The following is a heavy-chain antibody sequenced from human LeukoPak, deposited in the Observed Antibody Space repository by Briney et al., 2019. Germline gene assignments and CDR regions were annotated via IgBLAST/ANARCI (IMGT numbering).Heavy chain of an antibody. CDR1: GGSISSYY. Sequence: SETLSLTCTVSGGSISSYYWSWIRQPPGKGLEWIGYIYYSGSTNYNPSLKSRVTISVDTSKNLFSLKLSSVTAADTAVYYCARSELYHYYYYGMDVWGPGTTVTVSS. J-gene: IGHJ6*02. V-gene: IGHV4-59*01. CDR3: ARSELYHYYYYGMDV. D-gene: IGHD1-26*01. CDR2: IYYSGST.